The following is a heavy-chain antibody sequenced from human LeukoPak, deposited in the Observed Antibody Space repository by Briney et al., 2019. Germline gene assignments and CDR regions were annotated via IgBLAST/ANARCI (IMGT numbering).Heavy chain of an antibody. D-gene: IGHD5-18*01. CDR2: ISSSSSYI. J-gene: IGHJ3*02. V-gene: IGHV3-21*01. Sequence: GGSLRLSCAASGFTFSSYSMNWVRQAPGKGLEWVSSISSSSSYIYYADSVKGRFTISRDNAKNSLYLQMNSLRAEDTAVYYCAREQLWLTNDALDIWGQGTMVTVSS. CDR3: AREQLWLTNDALDI. CDR1: GFTFSSYS.